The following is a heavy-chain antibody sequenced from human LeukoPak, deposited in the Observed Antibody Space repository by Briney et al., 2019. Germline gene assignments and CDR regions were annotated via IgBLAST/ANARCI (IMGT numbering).Heavy chain of an antibody. Sequence: PSETLSLTCTVSGGSISSGSYYWGWIRQPPGKGLEWIGSFYYSGSTYYNPSLKSRVTISVDTSKNQFSLKLSSVTAAHTAVYYCARVDVWGSSTSDYFDYWGQGTLVTVSS. D-gene: IGHD3-16*01. CDR3: ARVDVWGSSTSDYFDY. V-gene: IGHV4-39*07. CDR1: GGSISSGSYY. CDR2: FYYSGST. J-gene: IGHJ4*02.